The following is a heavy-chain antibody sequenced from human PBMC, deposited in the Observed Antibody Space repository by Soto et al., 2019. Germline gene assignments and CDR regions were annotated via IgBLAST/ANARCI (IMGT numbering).Heavy chain of an antibody. CDR1: GFTFSSYS. V-gene: IGHV3-21*01. J-gene: IGHJ4*02. CDR3: ARGYCTNGVCYRGSYFDY. D-gene: IGHD2-8*01. CDR2: ISSSTSYI. Sequence: PGGSLRLSCAASGFTFSSYSVNWVRQAPGKGLEWVSSISSSTSYIYYADSVKGRFTISRDNAKNSLYLQMNSLRAEDTAVYYCARGYCTNGVCYRGSYFDYWGQGTLVTVSS.